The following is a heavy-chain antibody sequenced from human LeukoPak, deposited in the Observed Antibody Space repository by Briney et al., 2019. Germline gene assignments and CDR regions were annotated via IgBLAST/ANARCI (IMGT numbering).Heavy chain of an antibody. V-gene: IGHV6-1*01. CDR2: TCYRSKWYK. J-gene: IGHJ5*02. Sequence: SQSLSLTCAISGDSVSRNSVAWNWIRQSPSRGLEWLGRTCYRSKWYKEYAASVRSRITISPDTSKNQFPLQLNSVTPEDTAVYYCARVEYFGSGSYRFDPWGQGTLVTVSS. D-gene: IGHD3-10*01. CDR1: GDSVSRNSVA. CDR3: ARVEYFGSGSYRFDP.